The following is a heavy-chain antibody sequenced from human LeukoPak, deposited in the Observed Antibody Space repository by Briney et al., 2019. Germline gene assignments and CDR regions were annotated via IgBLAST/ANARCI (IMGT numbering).Heavy chain of an antibody. J-gene: IGHJ5*02. CDR1: GFTFSSYW. CDR3: ARAGYCSSTSCYRFNWFDP. D-gene: IGHD2-2*03. Sequence: GGSLRLSCAASGFTFSSYWMHWVRQAPGKGLVWVSRINSDGSSTSYADSVKGRFTISRDNAKHTLYLQMNSLRAEDTAVYYCARAGYCSSTSCYRFNWFDPWGQGTLVTVSS. CDR2: INSDGSST. V-gene: IGHV3-74*01.